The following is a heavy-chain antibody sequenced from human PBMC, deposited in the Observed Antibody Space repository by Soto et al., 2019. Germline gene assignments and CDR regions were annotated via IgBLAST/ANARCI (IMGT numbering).Heavy chain of an antibody. CDR2: SRNKANNYTT. Sequence: EAQLVESGGGLVQPGGSLRLSCAASAFTFSAHNMVWVRQAPGKGLEWVGRSRNKANNYTTEYAASGKGRFTISRDDSNNSLYLQMNSLKTEDTGVDYCVRDGGIAARHYYGMDVWGQGTTVTVSS. V-gene: IGHV3-72*01. J-gene: IGHJ6*02. CDR1: AFTFSAHN. D-gene: IGHD6-6*01. CDR3: VRDGGIAARHYYGMDV.